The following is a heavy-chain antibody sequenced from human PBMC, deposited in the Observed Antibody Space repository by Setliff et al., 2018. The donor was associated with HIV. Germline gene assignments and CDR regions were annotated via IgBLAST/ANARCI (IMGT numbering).Heavy chain of an antibody. CDR1: GGSISSYY. CDR3: ARAAPYYDYVWGSYRHFDY. CDR2: IYYSGST. J-gene: IGHJ4*02. Sequence: SETLSLTCTVSGGSISSYYWSWIRQPPGKGLEWIGYIYYSGSTYYNPSLKSRVTISVDTSKNQFSLKLSSVTAADTAVYYCARAAPYYDYVWGSYRHFDYWGQGTLVTVSS. V-gene: IGHV4-59*06. D-gene: IGHD3-16*02.